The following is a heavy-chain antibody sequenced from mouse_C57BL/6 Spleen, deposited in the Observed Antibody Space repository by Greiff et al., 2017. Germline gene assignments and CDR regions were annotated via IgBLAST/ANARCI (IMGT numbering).Heavy chain of an antibody. J-gene: IGHJ2*01. V-gene: IGHV1-69*01. CDR2: IDPSDSYT. CDR3: ARFITTVVPDFDY. D-gene: IGHD1-1*01. CDR1: GYTFTSYW. Sequence: QVQLQQPGAELVMPGASVKLSCKASGYTFTSYWMHWVKQRPGQGLEWIGEIDPSDSYTNYNQKFKGKSTLTVDKSSSAAYMQLSSLTSEDSAVYYCARFITTVVPDFDYWGQGTTRTVSS.